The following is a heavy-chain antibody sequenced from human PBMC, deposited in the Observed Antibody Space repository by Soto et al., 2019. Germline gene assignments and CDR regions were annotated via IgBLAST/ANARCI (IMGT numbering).Heavy chain of an antibody. CDR2: ISAYNGNT. CDR1: GYTFTNYG. CDR3: ARCCCRVCSCCSCWHFGL. Sequence: QVQLVQSGSEVKKPGASVKVSCKASGYTFTNYGMSWVRQAPGQGLEWMGWISAYNGNTNHAQNFQGRVTMTTDTSTNTAYMGLRGLRGDVTAVYYCARCCCRVCSCCSCWHFGLWGRGALVTVSS. V-gene: IGHV1-18*01. D-gene: IGHD2-15*01. J-gene: IGHJ2*01.